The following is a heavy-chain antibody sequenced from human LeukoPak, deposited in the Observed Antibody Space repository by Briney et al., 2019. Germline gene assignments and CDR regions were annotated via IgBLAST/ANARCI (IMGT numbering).Heavy chain of an antibody. CDR2: ISSSSSTI. Sequence: GGSLRPSCAASGFTFSSYSMNWVRQAPGKGLEWDSYISSSSSTIYYADSVKGRFTISRDNAKNSLYLQMNSLRAKDTAVYYCAREPLFYDFWSGYYDYWGQGTLVTVSS. D-gene: IGHD3-3*01. J-gene: IGHJ4*02. CDR3: AREPLFYDFWSGYYDY. CDR1: GFTFSSYS. V-gene: IGHV3-48*01.